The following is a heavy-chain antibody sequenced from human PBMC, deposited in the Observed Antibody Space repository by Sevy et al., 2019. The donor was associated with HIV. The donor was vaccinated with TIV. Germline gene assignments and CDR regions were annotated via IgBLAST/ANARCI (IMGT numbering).Heavy chain of an antibody. J-gene: IGHJ4*02. D-gene: IGHD6-13*01. CDR3: VRAIAADGSF. Sequence: GGTLRLSCVASGFTLNSYWRSWVRQAPGKGLEWVANIKQDGRVKYYVDSVKGRFTISRDNARNLLYLQMNSLRVEDTTLYYCVRAIAADGSFWGQGTLFTVSS. CDR2: IKQDGRVK. CDR1: GFTLNSYW. V-gene: IGHV3-7*01.